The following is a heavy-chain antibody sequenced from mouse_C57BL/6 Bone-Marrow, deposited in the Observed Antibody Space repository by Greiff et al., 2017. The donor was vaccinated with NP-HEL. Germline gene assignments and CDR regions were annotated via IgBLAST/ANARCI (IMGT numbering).Heavy chain of an antibody. Sequence: QVQLQQSGAELVKPGASVKMSCKASGYTFTSYWITWVKQRPGQGLEWIGDIYPGSGSTNYNEKFKSKATLTVDTSSSTAYMQLSSLTSEDSAVYYCARKGITTVVEYYFDYWGQGTTLTVSS. J-gene: IGHJ2*01. CDR3: ARKGITTVVEYYFDY. D-gene: IGHD1-1*01. CDR1: GYTFTSYW. CDR2: IYPGSGST. V-gene: IGHV1-55*01.